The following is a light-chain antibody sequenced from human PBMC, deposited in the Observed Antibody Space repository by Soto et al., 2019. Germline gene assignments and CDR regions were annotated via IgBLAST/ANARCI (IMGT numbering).Light chain of an antibody. J-gene: IGKJ4*01. V-gene: IGKV1-6*01. CDR1: QGIRSE. CDR2: TAS. CDR3: QQRSNWPLT. Sequence: AIQMTQSPSSLSASVGDRVTITCRASQGIRSELGWYQQKPGKAPNLLIYTASTLQSGVPSRFSGSGSGTDFTLTISSLEPEDFAVYYCQQRSNWPLTFGGGTKVDI.